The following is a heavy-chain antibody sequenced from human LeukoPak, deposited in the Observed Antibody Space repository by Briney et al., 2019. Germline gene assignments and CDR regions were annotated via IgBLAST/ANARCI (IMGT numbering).Heavy chain of an antibody. CDR3: AKAVGYSSSYLGY. Sequence: PGGSLRLSCAASGFTFSSYGMHWVRQAPGKGLEWVAFIRFDGRNIYYADSVKGRFTIPRDNSKNTLYLQMNSLRGEDTAVYYCAKAVGYSSSYLGYWGQGTLVTVSS. V-gene: IGHV3-30*02. D-gene: IGHD6-13*01. J-gene: IGHJ4*02. CDR2: IRFDGRNI. CDR1: GFTFSSYG.